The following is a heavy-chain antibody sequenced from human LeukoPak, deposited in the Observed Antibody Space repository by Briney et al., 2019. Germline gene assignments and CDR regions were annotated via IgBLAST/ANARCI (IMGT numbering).Heavy chain of an antibody. D-gene: IGHD3-22*01. J-gene: IGHJ4*02. Sequence: GGSLRLSCAASGFTFSSYGMSWVRQAPGKGLEWVSAISGSGGSTYYADSVKGRFTISRDNSKNTLELQMNSLRAEDTAVYYCAKDRYYYDSSIGLYYFDYWGQGTLVTVSS. CDR1: GFTFSSYG. V-gene: IGHV3-23*01. CDR3: AKDRYYYDSSIGLYYFDY. CDR2: ISGSGGST.